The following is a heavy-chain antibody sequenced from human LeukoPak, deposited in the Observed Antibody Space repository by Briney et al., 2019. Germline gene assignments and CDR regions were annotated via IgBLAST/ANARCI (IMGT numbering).Heavy chain of an antibody. CDR3: ARASGSHSLDAFDI. CDR1: GYSFTTYW. Sequence: GESLKIPCEGSGYSFTTYWIAWVRQMPGKGLEWMGIIYPGDSDTRYSPSFQGQVTISADKSISTAYLQWSSLKSSDTAIYYCARASGSHSLDAFDIWGQGTMVTVSS. V-gene: IGHV5-51*01. J-gene: IGHJ3*02. CDR2: IYPGDSDT. D-gene: IGHD1-26*01.